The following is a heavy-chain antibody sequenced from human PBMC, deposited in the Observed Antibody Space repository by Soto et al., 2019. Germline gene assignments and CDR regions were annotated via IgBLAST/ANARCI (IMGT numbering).Heavy chain of an antibody. Sequence: GASVKVSCKASGYTFTSYGISWMRQAPGQGLEWMGWISAYNGNTNYAQKLQGRVTMTTDTSTSTAYMELRSLRSDDTAVYYCARGFLSWASSSWSPGWFDPWGQGTLVTVSS. CDR1: GYTFTSYG. V-gene: IGHV1-18*04. D-gene: IGHD6-13*01. CDR3: ARGFLSWASSSWSPGWFDP. J-gene: IGHJ5*02. CDR2: ISAYNGNT.